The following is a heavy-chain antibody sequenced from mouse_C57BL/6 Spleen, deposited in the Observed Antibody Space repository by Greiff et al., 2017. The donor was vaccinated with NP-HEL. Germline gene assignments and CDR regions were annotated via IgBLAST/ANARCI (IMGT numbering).Heavy chain of an antibody. CDR2: INPNNGGT. CDR3: ARGAHRD. J-gene: IGHJ3*01. D-gene: IGHD3-1*01. CDR1: GYTFTDYY. V-gene: IGHV1-26*01. Sequence: EVQLQQSGPELVKPGASVKISCKASGYTFTDYYMNWVKQSHGKSLEWIGDINPNNGGTSYNQKFKGKATLTVDKSSSTAYMELRSLTSEDSAVYYCARGAHRDWGQGTLVTVSA.